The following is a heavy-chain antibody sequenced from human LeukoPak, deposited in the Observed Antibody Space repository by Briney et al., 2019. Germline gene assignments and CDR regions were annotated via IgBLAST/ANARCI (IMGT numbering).Heavy chain of an antibody. Sequence: GGPLRLSCVASGISFSSYWMAWVRQAPGKGLEWVANIKYDGTHKFYAGSVKGRFTISRDNAKNSFFLEMNSLTADDTAVYFCASSHDSSGNDWGQGTLVTVSS. CDR1: GISFSSYW. CDR2: IKYDGTHK. V-gene: IGHV3-7*01. D-gene: IGHD3-22*01. CDR3: ASSHDSSGND. J-gene: IGHJ4*02.